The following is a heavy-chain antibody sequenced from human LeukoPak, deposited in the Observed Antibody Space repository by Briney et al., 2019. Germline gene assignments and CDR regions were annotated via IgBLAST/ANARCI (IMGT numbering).Heavy chain of an antibody. CDR1: GFTFSSYW. Sequence: GGSLRLSCAASGFTFSSYWMSWVRQAPGKGLEWVANIKQDGSEKYYVDSVKGRFTISRDNAKNSLYLQMNSLRAEDTAVYYCARDLFLKWLFHTSNWFDPWGQGTLVTVSS. D-gene: IGHD3-3*01. CDR2: IKQDGSEK. J-gene: IGHJ5*02. V-gene: IGHV3-7*01. CDR3: ARDLFLKWLFHTSNWFDP.